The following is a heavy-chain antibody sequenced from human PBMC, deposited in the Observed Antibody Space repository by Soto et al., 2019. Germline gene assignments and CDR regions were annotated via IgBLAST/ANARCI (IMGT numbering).Heavy chain of an antibody. CDR2: IYHSGST. D-gene: IGHD4-17*01. Sequence: QVQLQESGPGLVKPSGTLSLTCAVSSGSISSSNWWSWVRQPPGKGLEWIGEIYHSGSTNYNPSLKSRVTLAVDKSRNKFSLKLSPVTAADTAVYYCARRFTVTTRRKWFDPWGQGPLVTVSS. V-gene: IGHV4-4*02. CDR3: ARRFTVTTRRKWFDP. J-gene: IGHJ5*02. CDR1: SGSISSSNW.